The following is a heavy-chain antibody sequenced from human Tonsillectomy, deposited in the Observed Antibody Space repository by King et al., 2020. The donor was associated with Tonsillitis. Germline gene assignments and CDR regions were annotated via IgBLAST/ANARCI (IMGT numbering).Heavy chain of an antibody. J-gene: IGHJ4*02. D-gene: IGHD2-2*01. CDR3: AKALDNIVVVSAATLYY. V-gene: IGHV1-2*04. CDR1: GYSFTDYF. CDR2: INPNSGGT. Sequence: QLVQSGAEVKTPGASVKVSCKASGYSFTDYFMHWVRQAPGQGLEWMGWINPNSGGTKYAQKFQGWVTMTRDASISTYYLELSRLKSDDSAVYYCAKALDNIVVVSAATLYYWGQGTQVTVSS.